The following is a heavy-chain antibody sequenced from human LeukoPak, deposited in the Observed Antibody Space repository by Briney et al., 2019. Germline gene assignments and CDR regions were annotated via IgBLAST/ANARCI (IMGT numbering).Heavy chain of an antibody. D-gene: IGHD6-13*01. CDR1: GDSISSYY. CDR3: ARDTGYSSSWYRTRYYYYGMDV. J-gene: IGHJ6*02. V-gene: IGHV4-59*12. CDR2: IHYSGST. Sequence: SETLSLTCTVSGDSISSYYWSWIRQSPGKGLEWIGYIHYSGSTDYNPSLKSRVTISVDTSKNQFSLKLTSVTAADTAVYYCARDTGYSSSWYRTRYYYYGMDVWGQGTTVTVSS.